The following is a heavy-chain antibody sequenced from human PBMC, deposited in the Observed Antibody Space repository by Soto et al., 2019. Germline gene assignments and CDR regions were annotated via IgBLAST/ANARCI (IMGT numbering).Heavy chain of an antibody. J-gene: IGHJ4*02. D-gene: IGHD2-2*01. Sequence: GGSLRLSCAASGFTFSDYYMSWIRQAPGKGLEGVSYISSSGSTIYYAVSVKGRFTISRDNAKNSLYLQMNSLRAEDTAVYYCARDISNHPDPDIVVVPAAIVWGQGTLVTVSS. CDR2: ISSSGSTI. CDR3: ARDISNHPDPDIVVVPAAIV. CDR1: GFTFSDYY. V-gene: IGHV3-11*01.